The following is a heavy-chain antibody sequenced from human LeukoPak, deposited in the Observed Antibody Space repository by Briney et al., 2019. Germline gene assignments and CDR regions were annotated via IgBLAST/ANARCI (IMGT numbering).Heavy chain of an antibody. CDR1: GGSISSGGYS. Sequence: SETLSLTCAVSGGSISSGGYSWNWIRQPTGKGLEWIGYIYNSGSTSYHPSLKSRVTMSVDTSKNQFSLKLSSVTAADTAVYYCARVMVRGTSKAPWFDPWGQGTLVTVSS. V-gene: IGHV4-30-4*07. D-gene: IGHD3-10*01. CDR2: IYNSGST. CDR3: ARVMVRGTSKAPWFDP. J-gene: IGHJ5*02.